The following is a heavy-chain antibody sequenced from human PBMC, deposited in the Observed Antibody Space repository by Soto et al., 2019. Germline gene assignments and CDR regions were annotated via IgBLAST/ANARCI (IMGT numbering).Heavy chain of an antibody. CDR1: GGTFSSYA. J-gene: IGHJ4*02. D-gene: IGHD3-16*02. Sequence: QVQLVQSGAEVKKPGSSVKVSCKASGGTFSSYAISWVRQAPGQGLEWMGGIIPIFCTANYAQKFQGRVTITADESTSTAYMELSSLRSEDTAVYYCSRDKSLSYDYVWRSYRSTYSDYWGQGTLVSVSS. V-gene: IGHV1-69*01. CDR3: SRDKSLSYDYVWRSYRSTYSDY. CDR2: IIPIFCTA.